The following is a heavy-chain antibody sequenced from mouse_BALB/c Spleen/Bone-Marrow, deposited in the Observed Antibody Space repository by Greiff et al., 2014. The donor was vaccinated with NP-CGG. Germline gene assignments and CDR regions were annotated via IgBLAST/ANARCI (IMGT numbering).Heavy chain of an antibody. CDR1: GYAFTNYL. CDR3: ARRDGSYFDY. D-gene: IGHD3-3*01. V-gene: IGHV1-54*01. Sequence: QVQLQQPGAELVRPGTSVKVSCKASGYAFTNYLIEWVKQRSGQGLEWIGMINPGSGGTNYNEKFKGKATLTADKSSSTAYMQLSSLTSDDSAVYFCARRDGSYFDYWGQGTTLTVSS. J-gene: IGHJ2*01. CDR2: INPGSGGT.